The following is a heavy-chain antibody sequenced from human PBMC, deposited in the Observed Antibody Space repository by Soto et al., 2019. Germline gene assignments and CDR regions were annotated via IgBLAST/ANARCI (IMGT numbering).Heavy chain of an antibody. Sequence: QVQLVQSGAEVKKPGASVKVSCKASGYTFTSYDINWVRQATGQGLEWMGWMNPNSGNTGYAQKFQGRVTMTRNTSRSTAYMEMSSLRSADTAVDYCAREIDCWRGYNSGWSMDDWGKGTTVTVTS. D-gene: IGHD3-3*01. CDR1: GYTFTSYD. CDR3: AREIDCWRGYNSGWSMDD. V-gene: IGHV1-8*01. J-gene: IGHJ6*01. CDR2: MNPNSGNT.